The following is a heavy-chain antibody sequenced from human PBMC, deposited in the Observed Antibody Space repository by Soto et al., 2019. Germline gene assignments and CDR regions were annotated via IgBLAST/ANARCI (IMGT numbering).Heavy chain of an antibody. V-gene: IGHV3-30-3*01. D-gene: IGHD6-19*01. CDR3: ARDEAPVAGTGFFQR. CDR1: GFTFSSYA. J-gene: IGHJ1*01. Sequence: GGSLRLSCAASGFTFSSYAMHWVRQAPGKGLEWVAVISYDGSNKYYADSVKGRFTISRDNSKNTLYLQMNSLRAEDTAVYYCARDEAPVAGTGFFQRWGQGTLVTVSS. CDR2: ISYDGSNK.